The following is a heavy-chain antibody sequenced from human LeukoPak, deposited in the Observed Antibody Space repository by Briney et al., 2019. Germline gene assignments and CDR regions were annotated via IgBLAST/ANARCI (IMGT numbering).Heavy chain of an antibody. J-gene: IGHJ4*02. V-gene: IGHV4-34*01. CDR3: ARAGGVWGSYRYPSDY. D-gene: IGHD3-16*02. CDR1: GGSFSGYY. Sequence: SETLSLTCAVYGGSFSGYYWSWIRQPPGKGLEWIGEINHSGSTNYNPSLKSRVTISVDTSKNQFSLKLSSVTAADTAVYYCARAGGVWGSYRYPSDYWGQGTLVTVSS. CDR2: INHSGST.